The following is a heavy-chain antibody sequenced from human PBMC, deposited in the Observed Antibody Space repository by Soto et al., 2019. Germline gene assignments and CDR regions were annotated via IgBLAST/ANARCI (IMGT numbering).Heavy chain of an antibody. Sequence: SVKVSCKASGGTFSSYAISWVRQAPGQGLEWMGGIIPIFGTANYAQKFQGRVTITADESTSTAYMELSSLRSEDTAVHYCATELYDSSGCFDLWGQGTLVTVSS. CDR3: ATELYDSSGCFDL. CDR2: IIPIFGTA. D-gene: IGHD6-25*01. CDR1: GGTFSSYA. V-gene: IGHV1-69*13. J-gene: IGHJ5*02.